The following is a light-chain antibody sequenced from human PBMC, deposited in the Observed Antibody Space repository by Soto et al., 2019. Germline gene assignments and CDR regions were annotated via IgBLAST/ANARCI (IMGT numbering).Light chain of an antibody. CDR1: QGINND. V-gene: IGKV1-17*01. CDR2: EAS. Sequence: DIPMTQSPSSLSASVGDRVTISCRASQGINNDLGWYQQKPGKAPKRLIYEASTLQSGVPSRFSGSASGTEFTLTISSLQPEDFATYYCLQHNDYPRTFGGGTQVAIK. CDR3: LQHNDYPRT. J-gene: IGKJ4*01.